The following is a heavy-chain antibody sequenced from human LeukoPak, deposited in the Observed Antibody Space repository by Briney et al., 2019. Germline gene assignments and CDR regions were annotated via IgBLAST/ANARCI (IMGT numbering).Heavy chain of an antibody. CDR3: ARDFYYDSSGYYLDY. J-gene: IGHJ4*02. CDR2: INPNSGGT. Sequence: ASVKGSCKASGYTFTGYYMHWVRQAPGQGLEWMGWINPNSGGTNYAQKFQGRVTMTRDTSISTAYMELSRLRSDDTAVYYCARDFYYDSSGYYLDYWGQGTLVTVSS. V-gene: IGHV1-2*02. CDR1: GYTFTGYY. D-gene: IGHD3-22*01.